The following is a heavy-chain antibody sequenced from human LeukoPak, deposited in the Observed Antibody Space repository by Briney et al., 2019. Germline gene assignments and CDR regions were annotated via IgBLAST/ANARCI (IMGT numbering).Heavy chain of an antibody. CDR1: GYTFTGYY. CDR3: ARGGYYDSSGYWFSGYHGMDV. Sequence: ASVKVSCKASGYTFTGYYMHWVRQAPGQGLEWMGWINPNSGGTNYAQKFQGRVTMTRDTSISTAYMELSRLRSDDTAVYYCARGGYYDSSGYWFSGYHGMDVWGQGTTVTVSS. D-gene: IGHD3-22*01. J-gene: IGHJ6*02. V-gene: IGHV1-2*02. CDR2: INPNSGGT.